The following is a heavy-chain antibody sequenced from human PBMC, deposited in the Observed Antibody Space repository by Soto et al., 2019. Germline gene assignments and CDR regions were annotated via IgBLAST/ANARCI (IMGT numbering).Heavy chain of an antibody. CDR3: AREGGGYCSGGSCQVDY. CDR1: GGSISSSSYY. Sequence: QLQLQESGPGLVKSSETLSLTCTVSGGSISSSSYYWGWIRQPPGKGLEWIGSIYYHGNTYYNPSLKSRVTISVDTSKNQFSLKLSSVTAADTAVYYCAREGGGYCSGGSCQVDYWGQGTLVTVSS. D-gene: IGHD2-15*01. J-gene: IGHJ4*02. CDR2: IYYHGNT. V-gene: IGHV4-39*02.